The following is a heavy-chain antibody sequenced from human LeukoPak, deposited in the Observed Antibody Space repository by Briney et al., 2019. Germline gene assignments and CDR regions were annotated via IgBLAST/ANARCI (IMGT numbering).Heavy chain of an antibody. CDR1: GFTFSNYG. D-gene: IGHD1-1*01. CDR2: IRYDGSNT. J-gene: IGHJ4*02. V-gene: IGHV3-30*02. CDR3: AKDHPTTGTSGGLGY. Sequence: PGGSLRLSCAASGFTFSNYGMHWVRQAPGRGLEWVAFIRYDGSNTYYADSVKGRFTISRDNSKNTLYLQMNSLRAEDTSVYYCAKDHPTTGTSGGLGYWGQGTLVTVSS.